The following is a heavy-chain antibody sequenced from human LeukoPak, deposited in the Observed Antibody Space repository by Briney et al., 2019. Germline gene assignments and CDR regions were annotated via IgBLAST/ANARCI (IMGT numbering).Heavy chain of an antibody. D-gene: IGHD4-17*01. CDR3: AKSYGANYFDY. CDR1: GFTFSSYG. CDR2: IRYDESNN. J-gene: IGHJ4*02. V-gene: IGHV3-30*02. Sequence: PGGSLRLSCAASGFTFSSYGMHWVRQAPGKGLEWVAFIRYDESNNYYADSVKGRFTTSRNNSKNTMYLQMNSLRAEDTAVYYCAKSYGANYFDYWGQGTLVIVSS.